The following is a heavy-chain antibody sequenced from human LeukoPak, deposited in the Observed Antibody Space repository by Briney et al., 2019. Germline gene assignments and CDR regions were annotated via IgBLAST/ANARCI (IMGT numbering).Heavy chain of an antibody. CDR3: ARAANLCLDV. CDR2: LSSSGSYI. V-gene: IGHV3-21*01. Sequence: SGGSLRLSCAASGFTFSSYTMNWVRQAPGKGLEWVSSLSSSGSYIYFADSVKGRFTISRDNAQNSLYLQMNSLRAEDTAVYYCARAANLCLDVWGQGTTVAVSS. CDR1: GFTFSSYT. J-gene: IGHJ6*02.